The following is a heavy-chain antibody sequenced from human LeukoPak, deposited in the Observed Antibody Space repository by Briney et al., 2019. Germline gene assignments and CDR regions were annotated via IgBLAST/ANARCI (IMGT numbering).Heavy chain of an antibody. Sequence: GESLKISCKGSGYSFTSYWIGWVRQMPGKGLEWMGIISPGDSDTRYSPSFQGQVTISADKSISTAYLQWSSLKASDTAMYYCARLTMVRGVIIKVDYWGQGTLVTVSS. D-gene: IGHD3-10*01. CDR2: ISPGDSDT. CDR3: ARLTMVRGVIIKVDY. V-gene: IGHV5-51*01. J-gene: IGHJ4*02. CDR1: GYSFTSYW.